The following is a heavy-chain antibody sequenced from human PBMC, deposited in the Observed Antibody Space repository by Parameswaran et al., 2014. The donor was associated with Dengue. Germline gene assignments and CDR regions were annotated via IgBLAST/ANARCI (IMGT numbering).Heavy chain of an antibody. Sequence: VRQMPGKGLEWMGIIYPGDSDTRYSPSFQGQVTISADKSISTAYLQWSSLKASDTAMYYCARPETGDRDAFDIWGQGTMVTVSS. CDR2: IYPGDSDT. CDR3: ARPETGDRDAFDI. D-gene: IGHD7-27*01. J-gene: IGHJ3*02. V-gene: IGHV5-51*01.